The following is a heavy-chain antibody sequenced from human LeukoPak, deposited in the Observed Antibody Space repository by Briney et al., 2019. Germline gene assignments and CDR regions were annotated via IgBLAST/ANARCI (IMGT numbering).Heavy chain of an antibody. CDR2: ISAYNGNT. CDR1: GYTFTSYD. Sequence: ASVKVSCKASGYTFTSYDINWVRQATGQGLEWMGWISAYNGNTNYAQKLQGRVTMTTDTSTSTAYMELRSLRSDDTAVYYCARPSPSTFYFDYWGQGTLVTVSS. V-gene: IGHV1-18*01. CDR3: ARPSPSTFYFDY. J-gene: IGHJ4*02.